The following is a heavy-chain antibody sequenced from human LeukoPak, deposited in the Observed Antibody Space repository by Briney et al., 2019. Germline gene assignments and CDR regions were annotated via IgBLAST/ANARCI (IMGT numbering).Heavy chain of an antibody. CDR2: IYSGGST. J-gene: IGHJ6*02. V-gene: IGHV3-66*01. Sequence: GGSLRLSCAASGFTVSSNYMSWVRQARGKGLEWVSIIYSGGSTYYADSVKGRFTISRDNSKNTLYLQMNSLRAEDTAVYYCARGSPAAYYYDGSGPRMAPPRGYGMDVWGQGTTVTVSS. CDR3: ARGSPAAYYYDGSGPRMAPPRGYGMDV. CDR1: GFTVSSNY. D-gene: IGHD3-22*01.